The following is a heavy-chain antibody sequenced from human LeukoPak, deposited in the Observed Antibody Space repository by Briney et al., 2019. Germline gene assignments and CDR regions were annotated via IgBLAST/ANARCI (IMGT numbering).Heavy chain of an antibody. J-gene: IGHJ4*02. D-gene: IGHD4-17*01. CDR1: GFTFSSFY. V-gene: IGHV3-7*01. CDR3: ARTTILDY. CDR2: IKQDGSDK. Sequence: GGFLRLSCAASGFTFSSFYMTWVRQAPGKGLEWVATIKQDGSDKHYVDSVKGRFIISRDNAKNSLYLQMNSLRAEDTAVYYCARTTILDYWGQGTLVTVSS.